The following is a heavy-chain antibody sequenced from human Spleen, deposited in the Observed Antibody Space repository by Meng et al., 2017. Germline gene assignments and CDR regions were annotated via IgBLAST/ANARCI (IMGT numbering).Heavy chain of an antibody. J-gene: IGHJ4*02. CDR1: GFSVTYYN. D-gene: IGHD3-22*01. CDR2: IWYDGSNK. V-gene: IGHV3-33*08. Sequence: GESLKISCAASGFSVTYYNLNWVRQAPGKGLEWVAVIWYDGSNKYYADSVKGRFTISRDNSKNTLYLQMNSLRAEDTAVYYCARGHYDSSGYYTLDYWGQGTLVTVSS. CDR3: ARGHYDSSGYYTLDY.